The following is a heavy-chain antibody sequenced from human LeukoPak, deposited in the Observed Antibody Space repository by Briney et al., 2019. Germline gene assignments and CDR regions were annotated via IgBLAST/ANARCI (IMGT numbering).Heavy chain of an antibody. V-gene: IGHV4-39*07. CDR2: IYYSGST. D-gene: IGHD3-9*01. Sequence: TSETLSLTCTVSGGSISSSSYYWGWIRQPPGKGLEWIGSIYYSGSTYYNPSLKSRVTISVDTSKNQFSLKLSSVTAADTAVYYCARVEVRYFDWLLYGDYYYYMDVWGKGTTVTVSS. CDR1: GGSISSSSYY. CDR3: ARVEVRYFDWLLYGDYYYYMDV. J-gene: IGHJ6*03.